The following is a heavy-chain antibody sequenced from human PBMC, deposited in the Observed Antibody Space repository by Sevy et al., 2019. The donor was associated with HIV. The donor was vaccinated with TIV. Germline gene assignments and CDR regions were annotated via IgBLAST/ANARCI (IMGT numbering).Heavy chain of an antibody. V-gene: IGHV4-34*01. CDR3: ARGAPDYPFDP. Sequence: SETLYLTCAVYGGSFSGYYWSWIRQPPGKGLEWIGEINHSGSTNYNPSLKSRVTISVDTSKNQFSLKLSSVTAADTAVYYCARGAPDYPFDPWGQGTLVTVSS. CDR1: GGSFSGYY. J-gene: IGHJ5*02. CDR2: INHSGST. D-gene: IGHD4-17*01.